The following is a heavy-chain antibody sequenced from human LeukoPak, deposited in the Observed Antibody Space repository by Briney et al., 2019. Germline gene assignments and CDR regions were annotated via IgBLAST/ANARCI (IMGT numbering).Heavy chain of an antibody. Sequence: GGSLRLSCVGSGFTFRNYGIHWVRQAPNKGLEWVTVIYYAGSKKYYLESVEGRFTVSRDNSKNTVWLQMSGLRVEDTAVYHCARSVGETSLELWGQGTLVTVSP. J-gene: IGHJ4*02. V-gene: IGHV3-30*12. CDR1: GFTFRNYG. D-gene: IGHD2-2*01. CDR3: ARSVGETSLEL. CDR2: IYYAGSKK.